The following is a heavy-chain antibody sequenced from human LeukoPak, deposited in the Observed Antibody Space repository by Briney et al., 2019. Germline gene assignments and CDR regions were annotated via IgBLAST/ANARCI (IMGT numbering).Heavy chain of an antibody. V-gene: IGHV4-59*08. Sequence: PSETLSLTCTVSGGSISSYYWSWIRQPPGKGLEWIGYIYYSGSTYYNPSLKSRVTISVDTSKNQFSLKLSSVTAADTAVYYCARGALHPLRNAFDIWGPWTMVTVSS. CDR3: ARGALHPLRNAFDI. CDR1: GGSISSYY. CDR2: IYYSGST. J-gene: IGHJ3*02.